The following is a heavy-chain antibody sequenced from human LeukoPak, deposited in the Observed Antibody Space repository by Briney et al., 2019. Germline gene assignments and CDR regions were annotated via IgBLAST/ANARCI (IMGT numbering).Heavy chain of an antibody. CDR2: INRDGTEK. D-gene: IGHD2-21*01. CDR1: GFNFSDSR. Sequence: PGGSLRLSCATSGFNFSDSRMTWVRQAPGKGLQWVANINRDGTEKHFLDSVEGRFTISRDNAKKSLYLQMNTLRPQDMAVYFCVRGDWYLESWGQGTLVTVSS. CDR3: VRGDWYLES. V-gene: IGHV3-7*04. J-gene: IGHJ4*02.